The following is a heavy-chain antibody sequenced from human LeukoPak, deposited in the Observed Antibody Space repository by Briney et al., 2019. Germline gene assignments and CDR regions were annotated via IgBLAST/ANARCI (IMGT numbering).Heavy chain of an antibody. D-gene: IGHD1-26*01. CDR2: INPNSGST. V-gene: IGHV1-2*02. CDR3: ARGRGSCSLDY. J-gene: IGHJ4*02. Sequence: GASVKVSCKASRYTFAGYSMHWVRQAPGQGLEWMGWINPNSGSTNYAQKFQGRVTMTGDTSISTAYMELSRLTSDDTAVYYCARGRGSCSLDYWGQGTLVTVSS. CDR1: RYTFAGYS.